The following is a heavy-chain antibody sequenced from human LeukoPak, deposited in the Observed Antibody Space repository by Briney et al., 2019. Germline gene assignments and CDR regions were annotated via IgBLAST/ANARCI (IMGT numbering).Heavy chain of an antibody. D-gene: IGHD3-10*01. J-gene: IGHJ6*02. V-gene: IGHV1-18*01. CDR3: ARSGFTMVRGTLDV. Sequence: ASVKVSCKASGYTFTSYGISWVRQAPGQGLEWMGWISGYNGNTNYAQKLQGRVTMTTETSTSTAYMELRSLRSGDTAVYYCARSGFTMVRGTLDVWGQGTTVTVSS. CDR2: ISGYNGNT. CDR1: GYTFTSYG.